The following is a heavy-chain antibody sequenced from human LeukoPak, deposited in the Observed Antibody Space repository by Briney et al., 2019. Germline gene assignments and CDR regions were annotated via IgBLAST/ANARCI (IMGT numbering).Heavy chain of an antibody. CDR1: GFAFSSYA. Sequence: GGSLRLSCAASGFAFSSYAMHWVRQAPGKGLEWLAVVSAHGLDKYYADSVKGRFTISRDNSKNTLYLQMNSLRAEDTAVYYCAREALIVGATNPFDYWGQGTLVTVSS. V-gene: IGHV3-30*04. J-gene: IGHJ4*02. CDR3: AREALIVGATNPFDY. CDR2: VSAHGLDK. D-gene: IGHD1-26*01.